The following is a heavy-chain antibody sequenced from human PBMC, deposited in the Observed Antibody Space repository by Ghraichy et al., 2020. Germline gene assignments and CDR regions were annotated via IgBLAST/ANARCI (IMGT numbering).Heavy chain of an antibody. J-gene: IGHJ4*02. V-gene: IGHV3-21*01. CDR2: ISSSSSYI. D-gene: IGHD3-22*01. CDR3: ASTPYYYDSSGYYPVFDFDY. Sequence: GGSLRLSCAASGFTFSSYSMNWVRQAPGKGLEWVSSISSSSSYIYYADSVKGRFTISRDNAKNSLYLQMNSLRAEDTAVYYCASTPYYYDSSGYYPVFDFDYWGQGTLVTVSS. CDR1: GFTFSSYS.